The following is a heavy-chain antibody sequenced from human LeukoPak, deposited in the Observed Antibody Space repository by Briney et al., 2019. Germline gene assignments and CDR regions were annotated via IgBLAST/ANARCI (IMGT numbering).Heavy chain of an antibody. V-gene: IGHV1-69*05. J-gene: IGHJ4*02. Sequence: GASVKVSGKASGGTFKNYAVTWVRQAPGQGLEWMGGFIPIFDTTNYAPNFQGRVTITTDESSNTAYMELSSLKSEDTAVYYCVRSNGYDYHFDYWGQGTLVTVSS. CDR3: VRSNGYDYHFDY. CDR1: GGTFKNYA. D-gene: IGHD5-12*01. CDR2: FIPIFDTT.